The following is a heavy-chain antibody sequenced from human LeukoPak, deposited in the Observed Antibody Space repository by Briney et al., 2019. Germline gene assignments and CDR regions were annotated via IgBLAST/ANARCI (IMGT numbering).Heavy chain of an antibody. Sequence: ASVKVSCKASGYTFTSYDINWVRQATGQGLEWMGWMNPNSGNTGYAQKFQGRVTMTRNTSISTAYMELSSLRSEDTAVYYCAANRGWSLLDAFDIWGQGTMVTVSS. D-gene: IGHD1-14*01. CDR3: AANRGWSLLDAFDI. V-gene: IGHV1-8*01. CDR1: GYTFTSYD. CDR2: MNPNSGNT. J-gene: IGHJ3*02.